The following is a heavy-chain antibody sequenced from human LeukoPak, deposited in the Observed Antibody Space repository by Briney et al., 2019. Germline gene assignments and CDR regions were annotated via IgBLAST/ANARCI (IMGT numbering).Heavy chain of an antibody. CDR3: ARDQSWYRSYYYYGMDV. CDR2: IYSGGST. Sequence: GGSLRLSCAASGFTVSSNYMSWVRQAPGKGLEWVSVIYSGGSTYYADSVKGRFTVSRDNSKNTLYLQMNSLRAEDTAVYYCARDQSWYRSYYYYGMDVWGQGTTVTVSS. CDR1: GFTVSSNY. D-gene: IGHD6-13*01. J-gene: IGHJ6*02. V-gene: IGHV3-66*01.